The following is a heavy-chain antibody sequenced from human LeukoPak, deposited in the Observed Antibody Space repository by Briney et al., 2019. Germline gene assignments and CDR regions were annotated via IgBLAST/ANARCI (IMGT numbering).Heavy chain of an antibody. CDR2: IYYSGST. CDR3: APGIAAAGLPGNFDY. V-gene: IGHV4-39*01. CDR1: GGSISSSSYY. J-gene: IGHJ4*02. Sequence: PSETLSLTCTVSGGSISSSSYYWGRIRQPPGKGVEWIGSIYYSGSTYYNPSLKSRVTISVDTSKNQFSLKLSSVTAADTAVYYCAPGIAAAGLPGNFDYWGQGTLVTVSS. D-gene: IGHD6-13*01.